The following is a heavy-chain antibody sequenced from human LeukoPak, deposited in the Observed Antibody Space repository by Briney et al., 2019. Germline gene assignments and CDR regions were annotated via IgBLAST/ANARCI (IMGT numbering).Heavy chain of an antibody. J-gene: IGHJ5*02. CDR3: ARRGVDSDMIPRDWFDP. V-gene: IGHV5-51*01. CDR2: IYPGDSDT. D-gene: IGHD3-16*01. CDR1: GYDFARYY. Sequence: GESLKTSCKGSGYDFARYYIAWVRQMPGKGLEWMGMIYPGDSDTRYSPSFRGQVTISADKSISTAFLQWSSLKASDTAMYYCARRGVDSDMIPRDWFDPWGQGTLVTV.